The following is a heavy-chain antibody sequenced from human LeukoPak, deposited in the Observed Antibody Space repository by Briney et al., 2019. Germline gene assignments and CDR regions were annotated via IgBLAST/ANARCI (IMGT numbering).Heavy chain of an antibody. CDR1: GFGFSVYW. D-gene: IGHD5-18*01. V-gene: IGHV3-74*01. CDR2: INEDGTSA. Sequence: PAGSLSLTCAASGFGFSVYWMHWVRQAPGKGLVWVAHINEDGTSASHADSVKGRFTISRDNAKNTLYLQMNSLTVEDTAVYYCARVPTNSYGFGQWGQGSLVTVSS. J-gene: IGHJ4*02. CDR3: ARVPTNSYGFGQ.